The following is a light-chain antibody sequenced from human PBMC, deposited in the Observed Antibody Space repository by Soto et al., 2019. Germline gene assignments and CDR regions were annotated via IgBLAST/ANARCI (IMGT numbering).Light chain of an antibody. CDR2: GGT. Sequence: ALKRAASAARSPGQSPTLSCTPTSSDFGSYNLVSWYQQHPGEAPKLMIYGGTKRPSGVSNRFSGSKSGNTASLTISGLQAEDEADYYCCSYAGITTCDVFGTGTKVTVL. V-gene: IGLV2-23*01. CDR1: SSDFGSYNL. J-gene: IGLJ1*01. CDR3: CSYAGITTCDV.